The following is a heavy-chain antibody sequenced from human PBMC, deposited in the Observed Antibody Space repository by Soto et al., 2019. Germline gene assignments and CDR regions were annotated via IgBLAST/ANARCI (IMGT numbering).Heavy chain of an antibody. CDR2: FYPGDSDT. J-gene: IGHJ1*01. Sequence: EVQLVQSGAEEKKPGESLKISCKGSGYSFISYWIVWVRQMPGKGLEWMGTFYPGDSDTRYSPSFQGQVTISADKSISTAYLQWSSLKASDTAMYYCAREVAGQRVYFQHWGQGTLVTVSS. D-gene: IGHD6-19*01. CDR1: GYSFISYW. V-gene: IGHV5-51*03. CDR3: AREVAGQRVYFQH.